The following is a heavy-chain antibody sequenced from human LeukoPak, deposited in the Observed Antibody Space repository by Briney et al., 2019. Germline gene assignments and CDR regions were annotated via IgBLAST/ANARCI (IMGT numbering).Heavy chain of an antibody. CDR1: GFTFSSYG. J-gene: IGHJ4*02. CDR2: ISYDGSNK. Sequence: GGSLRLSCAASGFTFSSYGMHWVRQAPGKGLEWVAVISYDGSNKYYADSVKGRFTISRDNSKNTLYLQMNSLRAEDTAVYYCAREQEYCSGGSCYSADYWGQGTLVTVSS. CDR3: AREQEYCSGGSCYSADY. V-gene: IGHV3-30*03. D-gene: IGHD2-15*01.